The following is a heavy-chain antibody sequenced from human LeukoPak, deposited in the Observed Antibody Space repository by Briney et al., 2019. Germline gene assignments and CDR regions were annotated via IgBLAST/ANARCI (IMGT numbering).Heavy chain of an antibody. CDR2: KSYDGSNK. D-gene: IGHD6-6*01. CDR3: ARSKSSSSPNFDY. J-gene: IGHJ4*02. V-gene: IGHV3-30-3*01. CDR1: GFTFSSYA. Sequence: GGSLRLSCAASGFTFSSYAMHWVRQAPGKGLEWVAIKSYDGSNKYYADSVEGRFTISRDNSKSTLYLQMNSLRAEDTAVYYCARSKSSSSPNFDYWGQGTLVTVSS.